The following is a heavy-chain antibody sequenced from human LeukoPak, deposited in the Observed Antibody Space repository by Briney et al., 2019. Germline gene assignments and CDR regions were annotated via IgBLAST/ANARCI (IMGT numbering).Heavy chain of an antibody. D-gene: IGHD3-22*01. Sequence: PGGSLRPSCAASGFTFSSYAMSWVRQAPGKGLEWVSAISGSGGSTYYADSVKGRFAFSRDNSKNTLYLQMNSLRAEDTAVYYCAKAQHRGYYDSTGYYSDYWGQGTLVTVSS. V-gene: IGHV3-23*01. CDR1: GFTFSSYA. CDR2: ISGSGGST. J-gene: IGHJ4*02. CDR3: AKAQHRGYYDSTGYYSDY.